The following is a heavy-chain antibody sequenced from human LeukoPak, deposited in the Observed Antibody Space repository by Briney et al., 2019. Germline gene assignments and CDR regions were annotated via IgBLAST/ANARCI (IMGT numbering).Heavy chain of an antibody. J-gene: IGHJ6*02. CDR1: GGSVSSGSYY. D-gene: IGHD3-3*01. CDR2: IYYSGST. V-gene: IGHV4-61*01. CDR3: ARDQGPYYDFWSGYHKDYYGMDV. Sequence: PSETLSLTCTVSGGSVSSGSYYWSWIRQPPGKGLEWIGYIYYSGSTNYNPSLKSRVTISVDTSKNQFSLKLSSVTAADTAVYYCARDQGPYYDFWSGYHKDYYGMDVWGQGTTVTVSS.